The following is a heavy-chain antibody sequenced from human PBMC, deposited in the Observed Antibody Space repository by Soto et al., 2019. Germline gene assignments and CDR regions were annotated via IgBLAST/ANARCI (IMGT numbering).Heavy chain of an antibody. CDR2: IYYSGST. CDR1: GASINSAGYY. CDR3: AREWGLLPYYVMNV. Sequence: PSETLSLTCTVTGASINSAGYYWSWIRQHPGKGLEWIGDIYYSGSTHYNPSLKSRVSISVDTSKNDFSLNLSSVTAADTAVYFCAREWGLLPYYVMNVWGHGTAVTVSS. J-gene: IGHJ6*02. D-gene: IGHD2-21*02. V-gene: IGHV4-31*03.